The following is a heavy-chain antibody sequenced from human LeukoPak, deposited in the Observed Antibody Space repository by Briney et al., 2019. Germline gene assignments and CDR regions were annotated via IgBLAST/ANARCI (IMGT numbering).Heavy chain of an antibody. V-gene: IGHV3-23*01. Sequence: GGSLRLSCTASGFTFSSYAMSWVRQAPGKGLEWVSAISGSGGSTYYADSVKGRFTISRDNSKNTLYLQMNSLRAEDTAVYYCAKRVTGSGLLGDFDYWGQGTLVTVSS. CDR2: ISGSGGST. J-gene: IGHJ4*02. D-gene: IGHD3-10*01. CDR1: GFTFSSYA. CDR3: AKRVTGSGLLGDFDY.